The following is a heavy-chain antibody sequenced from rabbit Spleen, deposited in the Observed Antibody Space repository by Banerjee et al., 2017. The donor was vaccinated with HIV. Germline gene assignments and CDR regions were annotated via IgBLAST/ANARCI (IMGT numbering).Heavy chain of an antibody. D-gene: IGHD7-1*01. CDR2: IYAGSNTN. J-gene: IGHJ4*01. Sequence: QEQLEESGGDLVKPEGSLTLTCTASGFSFSGSYWICWSRQAPGKGLEWIACIYAGSNTNYYASWAKGRFTISSTSSTTVTLQMTSLTAADTATYFCARDPYAYSTYTNLWGPGTLVTVS. V-gene: IGHV1S45*01. CDR3: ARDPYAYSTYTNL. CDR1: GFSFSGSYW.